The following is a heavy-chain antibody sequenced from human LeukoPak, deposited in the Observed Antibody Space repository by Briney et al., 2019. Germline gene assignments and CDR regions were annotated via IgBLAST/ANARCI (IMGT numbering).Heavy chain of an antibody. D-gene: IGHD3-10*01. CDR2: ISYDGSNK. CDR1: GFTFSSYA. CDR3: VKDSYFYDSGSYPFDY. J-gene: IGHJ4*02. Sequence: GGSLRLSCAASGFTFSSYAMHWVRQAPGKGLEWVAVISYDGSNKYYADSVKGRFTISRDNSKNTLYLQMNSLRAEDTAVYYCVKDSYFYDSGSYPFDYWGQGTLVTVSS. V-gene: IGHV3-30-3*01.